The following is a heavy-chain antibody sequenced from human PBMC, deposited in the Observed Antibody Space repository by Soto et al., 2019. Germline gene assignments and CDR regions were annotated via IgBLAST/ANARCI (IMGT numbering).Heavy chain of an antibody. CDR2: IYYSGST. Sequence: QLQLQESGPGLVKPSETLSLTCTVSGGSISSRSYYWGWIRQPPGKGLEWIGRIYYSGSTYYNTSLKSRVTISVDTSKNQFSLKLSSVTAADTAVYYCARPYNGTIHYWGQGTLVTVSS. V-gene: IGHV4-39*01. CDR1: GGSISSRSYY. D-gene: IGHD1-20*01. J-gene: IGHJ4*02. CDR3: ARPYNGTIHY.